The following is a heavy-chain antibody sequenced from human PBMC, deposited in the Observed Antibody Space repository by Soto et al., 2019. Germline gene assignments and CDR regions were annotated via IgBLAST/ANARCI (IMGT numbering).Heavy chain of an antibody. CDR3: ARDGVGEQLVPADGMDV. J-gene: IGHJ6*02. V-gene: IGHV3-74*01. Sequence: PGGSLRLSCAASGFTFGSYWMHWVRQAPGKGLVWVSRINSDGSSTSYADSVKGRFTISRDNAKNTLYLQMNSLRAEDTAVYYCARDGVGEQLVPADGMDVWGQGTTVTVSS. CDR1: GFTFGSYW. D-gene: IGHD6-6*01. CDR2: INSDGSST.